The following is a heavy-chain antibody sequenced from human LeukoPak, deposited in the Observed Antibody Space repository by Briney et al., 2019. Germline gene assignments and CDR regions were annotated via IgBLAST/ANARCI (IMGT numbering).Heavy chain of an antibody. D-gene: IGHD1-7*01. Sequence: GGSLRLSCAASGFTFNYAWMSWVRQAPGKGLEWVDQTVSEIDGGTTDYAAPVKGRFTISRDDSKSTLYLQMNSLKIEDTAVYYCTTDEDWNYARKDVWGQGATVIVSS. V-gene: IGHV3-15*04. J-gene: IGHJ6*02. CDR3: TTDEDWNYARKDV. CDR2: TVSEIDGGTT. CDR1: GFTFNYAW.